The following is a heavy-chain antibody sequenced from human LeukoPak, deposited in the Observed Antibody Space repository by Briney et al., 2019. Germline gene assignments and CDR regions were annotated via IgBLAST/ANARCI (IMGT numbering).Heavy chain of an antibody. Sequence: SGGSLRLSFAASGFTFSSYAMSWVRQAPGKGLEWVSVIYGGGSTYYADSVKGRFTISRDTPENTLYLQMNSLRVEDTAVYYCASWPGGWYGEDSWGQGTLVTVSS. J-gene: IGHJ4*02. CDR2: IYGGGST. CDR3: ASWPGGWYGEDS. CDR1: GFTFSSYA. D-gene: IGHD6-19*01. V-gene: IGHV3-53*01.